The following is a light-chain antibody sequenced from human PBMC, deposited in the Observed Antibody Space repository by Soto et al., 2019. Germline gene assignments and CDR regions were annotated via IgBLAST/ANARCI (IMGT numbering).Light chain of an antibody. J-gene: IGLJ2*01. V-gene: IGLV2-14*01. Sequence: QSALTQPASVSGSPGQSITISCTGISSDVGGYNYVSWYQQYPGKGPKLMIYDVSNRPSGVSNRFSGSKSDNTASLTISGLQAEDEADYYCSSYTSSGTVVFGGGTKLTVL. CDR1: SSDVGGYNY. CDR3: SSYTSSGTVV. CDR2: DVS.